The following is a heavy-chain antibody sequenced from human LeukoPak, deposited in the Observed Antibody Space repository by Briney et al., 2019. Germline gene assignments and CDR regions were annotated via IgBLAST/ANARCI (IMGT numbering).Heavy chain of an antibody. J-gene: IGHJ4*02. CDR1: GGSFSGYY. D-gene: IGHD3-22*01. CDR3: ARDSSGYYSTHYFDY. CDR2: IYTSGST. V-gene: IGHV4-4*07. Sequence: SETLSLTCAVYGGSFSGYYWSWIRQPAGKGLEWIGRIYTSGSTNYNPSLKSRVTMSVDTSKNQFSLKLNSVTPEDTAVYYCARDSSGYYSTHYFDYWGQGTLVTVSS.